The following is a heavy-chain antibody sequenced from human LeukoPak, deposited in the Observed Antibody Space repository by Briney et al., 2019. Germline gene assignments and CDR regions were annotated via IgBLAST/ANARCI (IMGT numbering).Heavy chain of an antibody. V-gene: IGHV3-23*01. J-gene: IGHJ4*02. CDR3: AKSPVSSCRGSFCYPFDY. CDR2: ISGSDDGT. D-gene: IGHD2-15*01. CDR1: GFTFSTYA. Sequence: PWGSLRLSCAASGFTFSTYAMSRVRQIPGKGLEWVSAISGSDDGTNYADSVKGRFTISRDNSRNTLYLQMNTLRAEDTAVYFCAKSPVSSCRGSFCYPFDYWGQGNLVTVSS.